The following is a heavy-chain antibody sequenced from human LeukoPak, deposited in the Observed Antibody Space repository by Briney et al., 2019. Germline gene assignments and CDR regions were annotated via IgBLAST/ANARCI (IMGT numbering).Heavy chain of an antibody. Sequence: GGSLRLSCAASGSIFSTYSMNWVRQAPGKGLEWVSYISSDSTTIYYADSVGGRFTVSRDNAKNSLYLQMNSLRVEDTAVYYCATFPSAISSWGQGTLVTVSS. J-gene: IGHJ5*02. CDR2: ISSDSTTI. CDR3: ATFPSAISS. CDR1: GSIFSTYS. V-gene: IGHV3-48*01. D-gene: IGHD2-2*02.